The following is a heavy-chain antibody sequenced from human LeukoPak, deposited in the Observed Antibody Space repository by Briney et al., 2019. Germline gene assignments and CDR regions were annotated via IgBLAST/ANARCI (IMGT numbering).Heavy chain of an antibody. CDR2: ISAYNGNT. CDR1: GYTFTSYG. J-gene: IGHJ6*02. Sequence: GASVKVSCKASGYTFTSYGISWVRQAPGQGLEWMGWISAYNGNTNYAQKLQGRVTMTTDTSTSTAYMELRSLRSDDTAVYYCASNRRTMVRGPYPHYGMDVWGQGTTVTVSS. CDR3: ASNRRTMVRGPYPHYGMDV. D-gene: IGHD3-10*01. V-gene: IGHV1-18*01.